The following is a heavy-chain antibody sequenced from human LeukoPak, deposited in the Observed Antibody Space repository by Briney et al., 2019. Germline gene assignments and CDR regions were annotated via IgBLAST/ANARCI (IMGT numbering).Heavy chain of an antibody. J-gene: IGHJ6*03. CDR3: ARDGGDGYYYYYMDV. CDR1: GGSISSYY. Sequence: ASETLSLTCTVSGGSISSYYWSWIRQPAGKGLEWIGRIYTSGSTNYNPSLKSRVTMSVDTSKNQFSLKLSSVTAADTAVYYCARDGGDGYYYYYMDVWGKGTTVTISS. D-gene: IGHD3-16*01. V-gene: IGHV4-4*07. CDR2: IYTSGST.